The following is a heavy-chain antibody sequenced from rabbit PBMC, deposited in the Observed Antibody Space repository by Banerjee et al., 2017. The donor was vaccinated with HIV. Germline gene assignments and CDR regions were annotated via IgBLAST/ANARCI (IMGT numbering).Heavy chain of an antibody. Sequence: VASLTLTCKASAFSFSRGYDMCWVRQAPGKGLEWIACISTGNSKTYYANWAKGRFTISRTSSTTVTLQMTSLTVADTATYFCARDAGSGDYIDVYFSLWGPGTLVTVS. D-gene: IGHD8-1*01. CDR1: AFSFSRGYD. J-gene: IGHJ4*01. V-gene: IGHV1S40*01. CDR2: ISTGNSKT. CDR3: ARDAGSGDYIDVYFSL.